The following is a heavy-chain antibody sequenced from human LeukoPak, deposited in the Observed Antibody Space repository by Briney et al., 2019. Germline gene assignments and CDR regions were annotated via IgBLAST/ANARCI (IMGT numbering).Heavy chain of an antibody. Sequence: GGSLRLSCAASGFTFSSYSMNWVRQAPGKGLEWVSSISSGSTYIYYADSVKGRFTISRDNAKNSLCLQMNSLRAEDTAVYYCARARVYYYDSSGLNDYWGQGTLVTVSS. D-gene: IGHD3-22*01. CDR2: ISSGSTYI. J-gene: IGHJ4*02. CDR1: GFTFSSYS. CDR3: ARARVYYYDSSGLNDY. V-gene: IGHV3-21*01.